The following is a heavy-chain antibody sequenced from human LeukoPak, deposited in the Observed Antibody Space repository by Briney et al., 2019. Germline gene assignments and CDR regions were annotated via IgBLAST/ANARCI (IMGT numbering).Heavy chain of an antibody. CDR2: ISYSGST. CDR1: GASISSYY. J-gene: IGHJ4*02. CDR3: AREGKNWYGYWHY. V-gene: IGHV4-59*01. Sequence: SETLSLTCTVSGASISSYYWNWIRQPPGKGLEWIGHISYSGSTSYNPSLKSRVTISMDTSTNQFSLKVNSVTAADTAVYYCAREGKNWYGYWHYWGQGTLVTVSS. D-gene: IGHD1-1*01.